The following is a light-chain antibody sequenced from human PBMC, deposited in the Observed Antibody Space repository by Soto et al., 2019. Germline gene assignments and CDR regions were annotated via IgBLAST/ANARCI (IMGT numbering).Light chain of an antibody. J-gene: IGLJ1*01. CDR3: KIWGSGTPYI. Sequence: QPVLTQSPSASASLGASVKLTCTLSSGHSNYAIAWHQQQAEKGPRFLMKLNDDGSHIKGDGIPDRFSGSSSGAERYLTNSSLQSEDEAHYYCKIWGSGTPYIFGTGTKLTVL. V-gene: IGLV4-69*01. CDR2: LNDDGSH. CDR1: SGHSNYA.